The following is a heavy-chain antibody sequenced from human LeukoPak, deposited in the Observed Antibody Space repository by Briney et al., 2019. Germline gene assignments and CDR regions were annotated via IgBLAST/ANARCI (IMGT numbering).Heavy chain of an antibody. V-gene: IGHV4-59*01. Sequence: SETLSLTCTVSGGSISSYYWSWIRQPPGKGLEWIGYIYYSGSTNYNPSLKGRVTISVDTSKNQFSLKLSSVTAADTAVYYCARGTSVRAFDIWGQGTMVTVSS. CDR2: IYYSGST. CDR1: GGSISSYY. J-gene: IGHJ3*02. D-gene: IGHD1/OR15-1a*01. CDR3: ARGTSVRAFDI.